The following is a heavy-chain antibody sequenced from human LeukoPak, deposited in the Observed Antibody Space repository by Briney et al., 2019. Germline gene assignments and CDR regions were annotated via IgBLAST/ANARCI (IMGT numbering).Heavy chain of an antibody. D-gene: IGHD6-13*01. Sequence: SETLSLTCTVSGGSISSYYWNWIRQPPGKGLEWIGYIYYSGSTNYNPSLKSRVTISVDTSKNQFSLNLTSVTAADTAVYYCASSIAAAGIFSYYYMDVWGKGTTVTISS. CDR1: GGSISSYY. J-gene: IGHJ6*03. CDR2: IYYSGST. V-gene: IGHV4-59*01. CDR3: ASSIAAAGIFSYYYMDV.